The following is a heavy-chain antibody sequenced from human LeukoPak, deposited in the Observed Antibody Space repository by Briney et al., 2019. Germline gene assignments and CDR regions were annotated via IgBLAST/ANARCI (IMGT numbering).Heavy chain of an antibody. CDR1: GGSSSVYY. V-gene: IGHV4-34*01. CDR3: ARGRRKITIFGVVIARPTYYFDY. CDR2: INHMVST. J-gene: IGHJ4*02. Sequence: PQSLSPTCALYGGSSSVYYSSWIRHPPGGGLGWIGEINHMVSTTYNPSLKSRVTISVDTSKNQFSLKLRSVTAADTAVYYCARGRRKITIFGVVIARPTYYFDYWGEGTLGTVSS. D-gene: IGHD3-3*01.